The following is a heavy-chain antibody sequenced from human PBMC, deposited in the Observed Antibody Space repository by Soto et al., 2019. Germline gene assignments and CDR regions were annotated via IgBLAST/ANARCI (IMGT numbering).Heavy chain of an antibody. D-gene: IGHD6-13*01. CDR1: GYTFTIYG. J-gene: IGHJ5*02. CDR2: ISAYNGNT. CDR3: ARTSGYSSTDNWFDP. V-gene: IGHV1-18*01. Sequence: ASVKVSCKASGYTFTIYGISWVRQSHGQGLEWMGWISAYNGNTNNAQKFQGRVAVTTDTSTSTAYMELMNLRSDDTAVYYCARTSGYSSTDNWFDPWGQGTLVTVSS.